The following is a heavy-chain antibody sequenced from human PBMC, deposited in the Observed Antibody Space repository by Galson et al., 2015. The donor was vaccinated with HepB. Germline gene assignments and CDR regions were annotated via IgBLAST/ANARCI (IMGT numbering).Heavy chain of an antibody. D-gene: IGHD4-17*01. CDR2: IDWDDDK. CDR3: ARMHAVTNDAFDI. Sequence: PALVKPTQTLTLTCTFSGFSLSTSGMCVSWIRQPPGKALEWLARIDWDDDKYYSTSLKTRLTISKDTSKNQVVLTMTNMDPVDTATYYCARMHAVTNDAFDIWGQGTMVTVSS. J-gene: IGHJ3*02. V-gene: IGHV2-70*11. CDR1: GFSLSTSGMC.